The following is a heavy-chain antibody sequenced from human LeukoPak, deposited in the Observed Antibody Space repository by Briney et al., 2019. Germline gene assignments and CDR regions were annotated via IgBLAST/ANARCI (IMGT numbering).Heavy chain of an antibody. J-gene: IGHJ6*02. CDR1: GGSISSYY. V-gene: IGHV4-59*08. Sequence: SETLSLTCTVSGGSISSYYWSWIRQPPGKGLEWIGYIYYSGSTNYNPSLKSRVTISVDTSKNQFSLKLSSVTAADTAVYYCARRSSWPGSGTDVWGQGTTVTVSS. D-gene: IGHD6-13*01. CDR3: ARRSSWPGSGTDV. CDR2: IYYSGST.